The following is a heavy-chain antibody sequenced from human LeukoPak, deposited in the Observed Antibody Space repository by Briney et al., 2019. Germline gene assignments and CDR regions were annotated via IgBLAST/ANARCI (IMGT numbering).Heavy chain of an antibody. CDR2: IIPIFGTA. J-gene: IGHJ4*02. CDR3: ARDGMGSSFFFDY. Sequence: SVKVSCKASGGTFSSYAISWVRQAPGQGLEWMGGIIPIFGTANYAQKFQGRVTITTDESTSTAYMELSSLRSEDTAVYYCARDGMGSSFFFDYWGQGTLVTVSS. D-gene: IGHD6-6*01. V-gene: IGHV1-69*05. CDR1: GGTFSSYA.